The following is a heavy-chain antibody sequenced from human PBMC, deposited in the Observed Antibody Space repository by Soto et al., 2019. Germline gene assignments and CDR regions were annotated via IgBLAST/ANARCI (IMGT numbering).Heavy chain of an antibody. Sequence: SETLSLTCAVSGGSISSSNWWNWVRQPPGKGLEWIGEIHHSGSTNYNPSLKSRVTISVDKSKNQFSLKLNSVTAADTAVYYCARVRQGCSSTSCYFDPWGQGTMVTVSS. V-gene: IGHV4-4*02. CDR2: IHHSGST. D-gene: IGHD2-2*01. CDR1: GGSISSSNW. J-gene: IGHJ5*02. CDR3: ARVRQGCSSTSCYFDP.